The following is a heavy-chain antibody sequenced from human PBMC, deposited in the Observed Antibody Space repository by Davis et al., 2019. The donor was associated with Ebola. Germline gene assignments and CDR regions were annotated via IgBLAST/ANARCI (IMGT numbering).Heavy chain of an antibody. Sequence: PGGSLRLSCAASGFTFSSYGMHWVRQAPGKGLEWVAVIWYDGSNKYYADSVKGRFTISRDNSKNTLYLQMNSLRAEDTAVYYCARDNSSSWYPTFDYWGQGTLVTVSS. CDR2: IWYDGSNK. CDR3: ARDNSSSWYPTFDY. J-gene: IGHJ4*02. V-gene: IGHV3-33*01. D-gene: IGHD6-13*01. CDR1: GFTFSSYG.